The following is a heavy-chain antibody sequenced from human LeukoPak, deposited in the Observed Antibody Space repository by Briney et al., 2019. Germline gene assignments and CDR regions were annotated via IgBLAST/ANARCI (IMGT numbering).Heavy chain of an antibody. CDR2: IWYDGSNK. J-gene: IGHJ4*02. CDR1: GFTFSSYG. CDR3: AKIDSPRVGWRAPFDY. V-gene: IGHV3-33*06. Sequence: GGSLRLSCAASGFTFSSYGMHWVRQAPGKGLEWVAVIWYDGSNKYYADSVKGRFTISRDNSKNTLYLQLNSLGAEDTAVYFCAKIDSPRVGWRAPFDYWGQGTLVTVSS. D-gene: IGHD6-19*01.